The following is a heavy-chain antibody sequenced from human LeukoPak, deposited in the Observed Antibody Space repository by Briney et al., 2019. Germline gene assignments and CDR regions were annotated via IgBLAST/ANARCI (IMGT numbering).Heavy chain of an antibody. V-gene: IGHV4-30-2*01. CDR3: ARALLHFDILTGYHNQAYGMDV. J-gene: IGHJ6*02. D-gene: IGHD3-9*01. CDR2: IYHSGST. CDR1: GGSISSGGYS. Sequence: SETLSLTCAVSGGSISSGGYSWSWIRQPPGKGLEWIGYIYHSGSTYYNPSLKSRVTISVDRSKNQFSLKLNSVTAADTAVYYCARALLHFDILTGYHNQAYGMDVWGQGTTVTVSS.